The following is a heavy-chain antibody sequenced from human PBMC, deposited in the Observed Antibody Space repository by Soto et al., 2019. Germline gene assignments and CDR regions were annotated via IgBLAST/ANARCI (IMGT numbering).Heavy chain of an antibody. CDR3: ARRREQLTRDYYYYYGMDV. CDR2: IYYSGST. D-gene: IGHD1-1*01. J-gene: IGHJ6*02. V-gene: IGHV4-30-4*01. Sequence: SETLSLTCTVSGGSISSGDYYWSWIRQPPGKGLERIGYIYYSGSTHYNPSLKSRVTISVDTSKNQFSLKLSSVTAADTAVYYCARRREQLTRDYYYYYGMDVWGQGTTVTVSS. CDR1: GGSISSGDYY.